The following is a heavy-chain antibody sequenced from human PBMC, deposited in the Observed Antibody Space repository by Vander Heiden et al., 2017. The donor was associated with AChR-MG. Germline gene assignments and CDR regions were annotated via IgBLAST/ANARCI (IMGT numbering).Heavy chain of an antibody. CDR2: ISWNSGSI. J-gene: IGHJ4*02. CDR3: AKANVGGYDFWSGYAAFDY. D-gene: IGHD3-3*01. CDR1: GFTFDDYA. V-gene: IGHV3-9*01. Sequence: EVQLVESGGGLVQPGRSLRLSCAASGFTFDDYAMHWVRQAPGKGLEWVSGISWNSGSIGYADSVKGRFTISRDNAKNSLYLQMNSLRAEDTALYYCAKANVGGYDFWSGYAAFDYWGQGTLVTVSS.